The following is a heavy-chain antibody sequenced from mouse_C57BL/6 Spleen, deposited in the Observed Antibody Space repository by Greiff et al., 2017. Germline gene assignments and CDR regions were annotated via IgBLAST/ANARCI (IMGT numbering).Heavy chain of an antibody. CDR1: GYTFTDYS. Sequence: EVQLQQSGPELMKPGASVKIPCKATGYTFTDYSIEWVKQSHGKSLEWIGEIIPNSGSTIYNEKFKGKATFTADTSSNTAYMQLRSLTTEDTAIYYCARGCDVGSLDYWGQGTSVTVSS. J-gene: IGHJ4*01. CDR2: IIPNSGST. D-gene: IGHD3-3*01. V-gene: IGHV1-18*01. CDR3: ARGCDVGSLDY.